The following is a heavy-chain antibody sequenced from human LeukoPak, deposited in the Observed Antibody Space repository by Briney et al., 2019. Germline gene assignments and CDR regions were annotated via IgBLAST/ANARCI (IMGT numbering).Heavy chain of an antibody. CDR3: ARDYMVYDSADADV. Sequence: PSETLSLTCTVSGYSISSGYYWGWIRQPPGKGLEWIGSIYHSGSTYYNLSLKSRVTISVDTSKNQFSLKLSSVTAADTAVYYCARDYMVYDSADADVWGQGTTVTVSS. J-gene: IGHJ6*02. D-gene: IGHD3-22*01. CDR2: IYHSGST. V-gene: IGHV4-38-2*02. CDR1: GYSISSGYY.